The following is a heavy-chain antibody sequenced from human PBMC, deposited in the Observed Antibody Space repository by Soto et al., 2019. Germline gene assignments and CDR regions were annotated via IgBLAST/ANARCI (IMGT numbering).Heavy chain of an antibody. J-gene: IGHJ4*01. CDR3: GSTDSLYRMDY. D-gene: IGHD2-8*01. V-gene: IGHV4-34*01. Sequence: SETLSLTCAVYGGSFSGYYWSWIRQPPGKGLEWSGEINHSGSTNYKPSLKSRGTISVDTTKNKFYLKLSSVTAAETAVDYCGSTDSLYRMDYWGQGTLVTVSS. CDR2: INHSGST. CDR1: GGSFSGYY.